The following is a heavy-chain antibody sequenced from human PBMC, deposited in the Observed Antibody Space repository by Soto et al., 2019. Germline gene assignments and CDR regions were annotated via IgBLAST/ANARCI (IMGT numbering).Heavy chain of an antibody. CDR3: ASRMGSGRYYFGD. V-gene: IGHV4-34*01. D-gene: IGHD3-10*01. CDR1: GGSFTGYY. J-gene: IGHJ4*02. CDR2: INGSGST. Sequence: QVQLQQWGAGLLNPSETLSLTCAVFGGSFTGYYWSWIRQSPGKGLEWIGEINGSGSTNYNPSLNSRVTMSIDTSRNQFSLKLSSVTAADTAVFFCASRMGSGRYYFGDWGPGTLVAVSS.